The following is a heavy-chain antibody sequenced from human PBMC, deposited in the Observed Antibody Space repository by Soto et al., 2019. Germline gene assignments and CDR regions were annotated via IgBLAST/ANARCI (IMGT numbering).Heavy chain of an antibody. CDR2: INNDGSTT. V-gene: IGHV3-74*01. J-gene: IGHJ6*02. CDR1: GFPFSTYW. Sequence: GGSLRLSCAASGFPFSTYWMHWVRQAPGKGPVWVSRINNDGSTTRYADSVKGRFTISRDNAKNTLYLQMNSLRAEDTAVYYCASQGLYYYGLDVWGRGTTVTVSS. CDR3: ASQGLYYYGLDV.